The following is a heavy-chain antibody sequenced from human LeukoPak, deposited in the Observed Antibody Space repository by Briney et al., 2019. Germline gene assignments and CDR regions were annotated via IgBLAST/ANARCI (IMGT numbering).Heavy chain of an antibody. J-gene: IGHJ4*02. CDR2: ISSSGSTI. Sequence: GGSLRLSCAASGFTFSDYYMSWIRQAPGKGLEWVSYISSSGSTIYYADSVKGRFTISRDNSKNTLYLQMNSLRAEDTAVYYCAKETTYYYDSSGYYYDDWGQGTLVTVSS. CDR3: AKETTYYYDSSGYYYDD. V-gene: IGHV3-11*04. D-gene: IGHD3-22*01. CDR1: GFTFSDYY.